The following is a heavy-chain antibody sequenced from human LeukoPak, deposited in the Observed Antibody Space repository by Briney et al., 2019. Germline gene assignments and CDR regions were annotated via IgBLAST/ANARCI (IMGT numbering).Heavy chain of an antibody. Sequence: GGSLRLSCEASEFTFSNYNMNWVRQAPGQRLEWVSSITSSSTYVFYADSVKGRFTISRDNAQNSLYLQMNSLGAEDTAVYYCARDPYSGSYGNNYYYYMDVWGKGTTVTISS. J-gene: IGHJ6*03. CDR1: EFTFSNYN. CDR3: ARDPYSGSYGNNYYYYMDV. CDR2: ITSSSTYV. D-gene: IGHD5-12*01. V-gene: IGHV3-21*01.